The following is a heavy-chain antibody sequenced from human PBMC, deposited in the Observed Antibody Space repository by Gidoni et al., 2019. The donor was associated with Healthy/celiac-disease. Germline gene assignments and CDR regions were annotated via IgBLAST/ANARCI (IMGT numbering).Heavy chain of an antibody. J-gene: IGHJ4*02. Sequence: SLKSRVTISVDTSKNQFSLKLSSVTAADTAVYYCARAADGDYFDYWGQGTLVTVSS. D-gene: IGHD4-17*01. CDR3: ARAADGDYFDY. V-gene: IGHV4-59*01.